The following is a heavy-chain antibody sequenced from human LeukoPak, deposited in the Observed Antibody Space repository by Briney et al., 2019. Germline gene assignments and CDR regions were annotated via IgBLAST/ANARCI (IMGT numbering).Heavy chain of an antibody. D-gene: IGHD3-22*01. Sequence: ASVKVSCKASGYTFTSYETNWVRHATGQGLEWMGWMIPNSGNTVYAQKFQGRVTITRNTSISTAYMELSSMRSEDTAVYYCARAGPYYDSSGYYYFDYWGQGTLVTVSS. CDR3: ARAGPYYDSSGYYYFDY. V-gene: IGHV1-8*03. J-gene: IGHJ4*02. CDR1: GYTFTSYE. CDR2: MIPNSGNT.